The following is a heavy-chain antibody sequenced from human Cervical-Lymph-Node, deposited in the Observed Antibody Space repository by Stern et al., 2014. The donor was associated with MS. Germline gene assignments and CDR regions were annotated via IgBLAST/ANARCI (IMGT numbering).Heavy chain of an antibody. CDR2: IGDYNRNT. CDR3: ARGLLGSENAFDI. D-gene: IGHD2-15*01. V-gene: IGHV1-18*01. CDR1: GYTFTSYG. J-gene: IGHJ3*02. Sequence: VQLVESGAEVKKPGASVKVSCKASGYTFTSYGISWVRQAPGHGLEWMGWIGDYNRNTHYAQRLQSIVSMTTDSSTSTAYMELKSLRSDDTAVYYCARGLLGSENAFDIWGQGTMVTVSS.